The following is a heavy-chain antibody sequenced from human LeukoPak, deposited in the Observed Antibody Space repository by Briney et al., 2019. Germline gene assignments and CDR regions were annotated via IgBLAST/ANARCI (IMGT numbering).Heavy chain of an antibody. CDR3: ARDGVGATRGDYFDY. CDR1: GYTFTSYY. CDR2: INPSGGST. Sequence: ASVKVSCKASGYTFTSYYMHWVRQAPGQGLEWVGIINPSGGSTSYAQKFQGRVTMTRDTSTSTVYMELSSLRSEDTAVYYCARDGVGATRGDYFDYWGQGTLVTVSS. D-gene: IGHD1-26*01. J-gene: IGHJ4*02. V-gene: IGHV1-46*01.